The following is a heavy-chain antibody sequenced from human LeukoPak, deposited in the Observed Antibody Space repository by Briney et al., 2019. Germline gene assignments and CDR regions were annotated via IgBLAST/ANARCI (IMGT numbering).Heavy chain of an antibody. V-gene: IGHV4-39*01. J-gene: IGHJ4*02. CDR3: ARLVAAAGTH. D-gene: IGHD6-13*01. CDR1: GGSISSSSYY. CDR2: IYYSGST. Sequence: PSETLSLTCTVSGGSISSSSYYWGWIRQPPGKGLEWIGSIYYSGSTYYNPSLKSRVTISVDTSKNQFSLKLSSVTATDTAVYYCARLVAAAGTHWGQGTLVTVSS.